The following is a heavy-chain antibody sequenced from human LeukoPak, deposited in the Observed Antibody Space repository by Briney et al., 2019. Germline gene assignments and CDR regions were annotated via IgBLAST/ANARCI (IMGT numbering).Heavy chain of an antibody. D-gene: IGHD6-13*01. CDR2: IYSGGST. Sequence: GGSLRLSCAASGFTVSSNYMSWVRQAPGKGLEWVSVIYSGGSTYYADSVRGRFTISRDNSKNTLYLQMNSLRAEDTAVYYCARAITAAGPHSSDAFDIWGQGTMVTVSS. V-gene: IGHV3-53*01. CDR1: GFTVSSNY. J-gene: IGHJ3*02. CDR3: ARAITAAGPHSSDAFDI.